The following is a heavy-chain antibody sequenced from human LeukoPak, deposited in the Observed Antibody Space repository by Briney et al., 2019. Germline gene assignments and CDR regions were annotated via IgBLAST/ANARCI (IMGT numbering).Heavy chain of an antibody. V-gene: IGHV3-11*01. CDR3: ARVLSSGYSPFDY. CDR1: GFTFSDYY. Sequence: GGSLRLSCAASGFTFSDYYMSWIRQAPGKGLEWVSYISSTGTAIYYADSVKGRFTISRDNAKNSLYLQMDSLRAEDTAVYYRARVLSSGYSPFDYWGQGSLVTVSS. D-gene: IGHD3-22*01. J-gene: IGHJ4*02. CDR2: ISSTGTAI.